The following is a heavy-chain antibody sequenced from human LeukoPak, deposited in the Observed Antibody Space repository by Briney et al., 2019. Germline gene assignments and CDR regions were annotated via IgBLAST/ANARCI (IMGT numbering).Heavy chain of an antibody. J-gene: IGHJ4*02. CDR2: IYYSGST. V-gene: IGHV4-39*01. Sequence: SETLSLTCTVSDASISSSSSYWGWIRQPPGKGLEWIGSIYYSGSTYYNPSLKSRVTISVDTSKNQFSLKLSSVTAADTAVYYCARLTPPGYYDSSGYYQFDYWGQGTLVAVSS. CDR3: ARLTPPGYYDSSGYYQFDY. D-gene: IGHD3-22*01. CDR1: DASISSSSSY.